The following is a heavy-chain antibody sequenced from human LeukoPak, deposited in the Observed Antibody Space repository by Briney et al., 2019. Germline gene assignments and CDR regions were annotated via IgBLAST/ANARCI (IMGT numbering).Heavy chain of an antibody. J-gene: IGHJ3*02. CDR2: IYYSGST. Sequence: SETLSLTCTVSGGSISSYYWSWIRQPPGKGLEWIGYIYYSGSTNYNPPLKSRVTISVDTSKNQFSLKLSSVTAADTAVYYCARTTVYYDSSGSAFDIWGQGTMVTVSS. CDR3: ARTTVYYDSSGSAFDI. V-gene: IGHV4-59*01. CDR1: GGSISSYY. D-gene: IGHD3-22*01.